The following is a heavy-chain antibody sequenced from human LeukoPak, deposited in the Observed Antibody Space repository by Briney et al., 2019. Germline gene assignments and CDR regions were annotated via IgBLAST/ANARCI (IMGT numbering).Heavy chain of an antibody. CDR3: ARGHLVSNAFDI. CDR2: INHSGST. Sequence: SETLSLTCAVYGGSFSGYYWSWIRQPPGNGLEWIGEINHSGSTNYNPSLKSRVTISVDTSKNQFSLKLSSVTAADTAVYYCARGHLVSNAFDIWGQGTMVTVSS. V-gene: IGHV4-34*01. D-gene: IGHD5/OR15-5a*01. J-gene: IGHJ3*02. CDR1: GGSFSGYY.